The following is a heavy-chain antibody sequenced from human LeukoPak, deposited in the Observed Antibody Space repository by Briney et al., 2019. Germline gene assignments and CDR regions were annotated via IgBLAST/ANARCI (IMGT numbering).Heavy chain of an antibody. J-gene: IGHJ4*02. Sequence: SETLSLTCTVSGDSISSYYWSWIRQPPGKGLEWIGYIYYTGSTSYNPSLKSRVTMPLDASKNQFSLELNSVTPADTAVYYCARQYSSSSKRLDYWGQGTLVTVSS. CDR1: GDSISSYY. D-gene: IGHD6-6*01. CDR2: IYYTGST. V-gene: IGHV4-59*01. CDR3: ARQYSSSSKRLDY.